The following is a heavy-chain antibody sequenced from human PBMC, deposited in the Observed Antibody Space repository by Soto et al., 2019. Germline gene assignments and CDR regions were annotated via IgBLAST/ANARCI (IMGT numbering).Heavy chain of an antibody. V-gene: IGHV3-23*01. CDR3: VREDCTDGVCYKHY. CDR2: LSPGGGST. CDR1: GFSFTNFA. Sequence: VQLLESGGGLVQPGGSLRLSCAASGFSFTNFAMSWVRQAPGKGLEWVSSLSPGGGSTYYADSVKGRFTISRDNSKRSVFLQMDSLRAEDTATYYCVREDCTDGVCYKHYWGQGSLLTVSS. J-gene: IGHJ4*02. D-gene: IGHD2-8*01.